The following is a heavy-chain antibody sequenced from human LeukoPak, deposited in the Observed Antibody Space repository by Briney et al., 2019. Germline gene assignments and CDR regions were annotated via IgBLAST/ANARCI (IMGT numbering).Heavy chain of an antibody. Sequence: ASVKVSCKASGYNFAIRGISWVRQAPGQGLEWMGWISGYNGNTYYAQNLQGRVTMTTDTSTSTAYMELRSLRSDDTAVYYCARDGDTYGYYYYGLDVWGQGTTVTVSS. V-gene: IGHV1-18*01. CDR3: ARDGDTYGYYYYGLDV. CDR1: GYNFAIRG. J-gene: IGHJ6*02. CDR2: ISGYNGNT. D-gene: IGHD5-18*01.